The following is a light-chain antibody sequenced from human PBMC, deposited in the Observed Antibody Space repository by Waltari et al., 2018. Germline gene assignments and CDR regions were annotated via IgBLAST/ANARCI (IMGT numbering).Light chain of an antibody. CDR3: QQYASPPIT. CDR1: HNVGRGL. CDR2: DAT. V-gene: IGKV3-20*01. Sequence: ENVFTQSPGTLSLSPAERASVPRSASHNVGRGLLAWYRQKPGQAPRPLISDATRRATGCPDRFSGSGSGTDFTLTISGLDPEDAAVYYCQQYASPPITFGGGTKVEIK. J-gene: IGKJ4*01.